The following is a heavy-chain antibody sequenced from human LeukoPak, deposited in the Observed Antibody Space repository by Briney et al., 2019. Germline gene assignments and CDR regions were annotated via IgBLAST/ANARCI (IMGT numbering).Heavy chain of an antibody. V-gene: IGHV4-39*07. D-gene: IGHD6-6*01. CDR3: ARIAYCSSSSYDY. CDR1: DDSITMYY. Sequence: SSETLSLTCSVSDDSITMYYWGWIRQPPGKGLEWIGSIYYSGSTYYNPSLKSRVTISVDTSKNQFSLKLSSVTAADTAVYYCARIAYCSSSSYDYWGQGTLVTVSS. CDR2: IYYSGST. J-gene: IGHJ4*02.